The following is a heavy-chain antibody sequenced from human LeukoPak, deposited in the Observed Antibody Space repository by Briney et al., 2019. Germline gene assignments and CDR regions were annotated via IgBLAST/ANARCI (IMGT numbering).Heavy chain of an antibody. CDR1: GGSISSYY. D-gene: IGHD2-15*01. V-gene: IGHV4-59*01. CDR3: ARDLCSGRSCYPGWLDP. CDR2: IYYSGST. Sequence: SETLSLTCTVSGGSISSYYWSWIRQPAGKGLEWIGYIYYSGSTIYNPSLNSRVTISVDTFKNQFSLKLSSVTPADTAVYYCARDLCSGRSCYPGWLDPWGQGTLVTVSS. J-gene: IGHJ5*02.